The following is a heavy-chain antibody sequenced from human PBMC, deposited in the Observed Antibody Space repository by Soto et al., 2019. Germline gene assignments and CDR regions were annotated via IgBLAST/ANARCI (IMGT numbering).Heavy chain of an antibody. J-gene: IGHJ3*02. V-gene: IGHV1-8*01. Sequence: QVQLVQSGAEVKRPGASVKVSCKASGYTFTSYDFNWVRQAPGQGLEGMGWVNPNSGNTDYAQKFQGRVTITRSTSIRTAYTERKSLRCEDTAVYYCARPSYLGPAVDTWGQGTIVTLSS. CDR1: GYTFTSYD. CDR2: VNPNSGNT. CDR3: ARPSYLGPAVDT. D-gene: IGHD3-10*01.